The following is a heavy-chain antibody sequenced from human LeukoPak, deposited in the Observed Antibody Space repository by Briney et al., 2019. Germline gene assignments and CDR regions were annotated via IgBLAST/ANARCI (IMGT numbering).Heavy chain of an antibody. CDR2: MNPNSGNT. V-gene: IGHV1-8*01. CDR1: GYTFTSYD. D-gene: IGHD3-3*01. J-gene: IGHJ6*02. Sequence: ASAKVSCKASGYTFTSYDINWVRQATGQGLEWMGWMNPNSGNTGYAQKFQGRVTMTRNTSISTAYMQLSRLRSEDTAVYYCARGSTVGVVSYGMDVWGQGPTVTVSS. CDR3: ARGSTVGVVSYGMDV.